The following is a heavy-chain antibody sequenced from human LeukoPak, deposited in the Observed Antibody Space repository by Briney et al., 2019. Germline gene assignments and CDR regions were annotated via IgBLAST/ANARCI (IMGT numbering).Heavy chain of an antibody. V-gene: IGHV4-59*01. J-gene: IGHJ6*02. Sequence: SETLSLTCTVSGGSISSYYWSWIRQPPGKGLEWIGYIYCSGSTNYNPSLKSRVTISVDTSKNQFSLKLSSVTAADTAVYYCARDQVVVVPAAIERHYYYYGMDVWGQGTTVTVSS. D-gene: IGHD2-2*01. CDR2: IYCSGST. CDR1: GGSISSYY. CDR3: ARDQVVVVPAAIERHYYYYGMDV.